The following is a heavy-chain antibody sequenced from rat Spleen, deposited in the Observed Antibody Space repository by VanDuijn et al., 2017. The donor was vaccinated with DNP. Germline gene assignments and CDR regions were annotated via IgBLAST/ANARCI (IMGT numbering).Heavy chain of an antibody. Sequence: EVQLVESGGGPVQPGRSLKLSCVASGFIFSNHWMTWIRQAPGKGLEWVASISNAGDNIYYSDSVRGRFSLSRDNAQSTLYLQVNSLRSEDTATYYCARVSWYFDFWGPGTMVTVSS. CDR1: GFIFSNHW. CDR2: ISNAGDNI. CDR3: ARVSWYFDF. J-gene: IGHJ1*01. V-gene: IGHV5-31*01.